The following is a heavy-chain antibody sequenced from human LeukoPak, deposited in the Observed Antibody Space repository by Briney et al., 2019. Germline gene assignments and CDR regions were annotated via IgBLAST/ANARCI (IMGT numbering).Heavy chain of an antibody. Sequence: GGSLRLSCAASGFSFSSYWMHWVRQAPGKGLVWVSRIKSDGSSTTYADSVKGRFTISRDNAKNTLYLQMNSLRAEDTAVYYCARATLGYSSGWYDNWGQGTLVTVSS. CDR2: IKSDGSST. V-gene: IGHV3-74*01. J-gene: IGHJ5*02. D-gene: IGHD6-19*01. CDR1: GFSFSSYW. CDR3: ARATLGYSSGWYDN.